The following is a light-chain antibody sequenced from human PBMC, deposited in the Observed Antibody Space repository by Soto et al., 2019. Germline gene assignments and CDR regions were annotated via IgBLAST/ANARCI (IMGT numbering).Light chain of an antibody. J-gene: IGKJ1*01. CDR3: QQYNNWPQT. V-gene: IGKV3-15*01. Sequence: EIVMTQSPATLSASPGERATLSCRSGQGVTTNLAWYQQKPGQAPRLLIYGASTRATGIPARFTGSGSGTEFTLTISSLQSEDLAVYYCQQYNNWPQTFGQGTKVDI. CDR1: QGVTTN. CDR2: GAS.